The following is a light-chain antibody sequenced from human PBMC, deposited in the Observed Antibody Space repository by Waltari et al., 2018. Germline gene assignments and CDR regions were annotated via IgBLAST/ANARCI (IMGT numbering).Light chain of an antibody. CDR2: EVS. V-gene: IGKV1-5*01. CDR1: QSINRW. J-gene: IGKJ4*01. Sequence: DIQMTQSPSTLSAFVGERVTITCRASQSINRWVAWYQQKPGKAPKLLMHEVSRLVSGVPSRFSGSGSGTEFTLPISSLQPDDFATYYCQQAYSFPLTFGGGTKVEIK. CDR3: QQAYSFPLT.